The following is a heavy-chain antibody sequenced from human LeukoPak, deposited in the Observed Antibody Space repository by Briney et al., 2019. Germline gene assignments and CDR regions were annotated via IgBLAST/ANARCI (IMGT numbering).Heavy chain of an antibody. V-gene: IGHV3-74*03. CDR3: AREGRVSGYDFDC. CDR2: INSDGSSI. CDR1: GFPFSSYW. D-gene: IGHD5-12*01. Sequence: PGGSLSLFCGASGFPFSSYWLQWLRQAPGKGLVWVSRINSDGSSITYADSVKGRFTISRDNAKNTLYLQMNSLRVEDTAVYYCAREGRVSGYDFDCWGQGTLVTVSS. J-gene: IGHJ4*02.